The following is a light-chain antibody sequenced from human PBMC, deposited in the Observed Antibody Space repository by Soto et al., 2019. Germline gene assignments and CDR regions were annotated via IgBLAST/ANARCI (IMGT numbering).Light chain of an antibody. CDR1: KLGDKY. CDR3: QAWASSTVV. Sequence: SYELTQPPSVSVSPGQTASITCSGDKLGDKYACWYQQKPGQSPVLVLYQDSKRHSGIPERFSGSNSGNTATLTISGTQAIDEADYYCQAWASSTVVFGGGTTLTVL. CDR2: QDS. J-gene: IGLJ2*01. V-gene: IGLV3-1*01.